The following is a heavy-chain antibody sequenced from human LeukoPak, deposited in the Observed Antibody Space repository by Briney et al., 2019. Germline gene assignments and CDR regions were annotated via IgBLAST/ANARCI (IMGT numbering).Heavy chain of an antibody. Sequence: GGSLRLSCAASGFTFDDYAMHWVRQAPGKGLEWVSGISWNSGSIGYADSVKGRFTISRDNAKNSLYLQMNSLRAEDTALYYCAKADPYYYDSSGYYQFDYWGQGTLVTVSS. CDR3: AKADPYYYDSSGYYQFDY. CDR2: ISWNSGSI. J-gene: IGHJ4*02. V-gene: IGHV3-9*01. D-gene: IGHD3-22*01. CDR1: GFTFDDYA.